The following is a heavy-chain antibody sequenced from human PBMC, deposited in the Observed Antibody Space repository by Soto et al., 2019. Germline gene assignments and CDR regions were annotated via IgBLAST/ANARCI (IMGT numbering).Heavy chain of an antibody. J-gene: IGHJ4*01. D-gene: IGHD1-26*01. CDR3: ARRYGGNLDY. Sequence: SETLSLTFTVSGGSITNYYWSWIRQPPGKGLEWIGYIYYSGTTNYNPSLKSRVTISVDTSKNQFSLKLSSVTAGDTAVYYCARRYGGNLDYWGQGNLVTVSS. CDR2: IYYSGTT. V-gene: IGHV4-59*08. CDR1: GGSITNYY.